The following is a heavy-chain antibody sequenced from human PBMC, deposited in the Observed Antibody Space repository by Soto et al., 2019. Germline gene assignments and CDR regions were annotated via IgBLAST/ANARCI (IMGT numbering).Heavy chain of an antibody. J-gene: IGHJ5*02. D-gene: IGHD3-3*01. Sequence: PSETLSLTCTVSGGAISGYYWTWILQSAGKGLEWIGRIYSSGGTKYNPSLQSRVTMSLDTYKNQFSLRLTSVTAADTAVYYCARGQRFSDSFDPWGQGTLVTVSS. V-gene: IGHV4-4*07. CDR3: ARGQRFSDSFDP. CDR2: IYSSGGT. CDR1: GGAISGYY.